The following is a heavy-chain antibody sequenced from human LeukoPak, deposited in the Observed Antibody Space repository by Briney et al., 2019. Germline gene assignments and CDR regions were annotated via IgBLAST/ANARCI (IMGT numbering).Heavy chain of an antibody. V-gene: IGHV3-23*01. CDR2: ISGSGGST. CDR1: GFTFSSYA. J-gene: IGHJ4*02. CDR3: AKVSYDSSGYSVSYFDY. Sequence: GGSLRLSCAASGFTFSSYAMSWVRQAPGKGLEWDSAISGSGGSTYYAGSVKGRFTISRDNSKNTLYLQMNSLRAEDTAVYYCAKVSYDSSGYSVSYFDYWGQGTLVTVSS. D-gene: IGHD3-22*01.